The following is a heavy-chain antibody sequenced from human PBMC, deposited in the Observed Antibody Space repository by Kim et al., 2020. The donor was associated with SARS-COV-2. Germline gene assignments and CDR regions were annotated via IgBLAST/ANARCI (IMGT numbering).Heavy chain of an antibody. V-gene: IGHV3-15*05. J-gene: IGHJ6*02. D-gene: IGHD6-13*01. CDR3: TAEGIDGSRRYYSGMDV. Sequence: KGRLTISRDDAKNTLYLQMNSLKTEDTAVYYCTAEGIDGSRRYYSGMDVWGQGTTVTVSS.